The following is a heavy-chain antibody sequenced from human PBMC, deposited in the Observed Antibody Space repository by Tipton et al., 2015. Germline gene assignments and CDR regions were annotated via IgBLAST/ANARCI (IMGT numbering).Heavy chain of an antibody. CDR3: VGDDWYFDL. CDR1: GFTFSNFL. Sequence: GSLRLSCAASGFTFSNFLMNWVRQAPGKGLEWISSITGSGGYKYYADSVKGRFTVSRDNDKNTLYLQMNSLRAEDTAVYYCVGDDWYFDLWGRGTLSLSPQ. V-gene: IGHV3-21*01. J-gene: IGHJ2*01. CDR2: ITGSGGYK.